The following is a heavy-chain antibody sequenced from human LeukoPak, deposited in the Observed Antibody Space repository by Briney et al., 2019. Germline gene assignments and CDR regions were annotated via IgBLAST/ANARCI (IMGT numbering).Heavy chain of an antibody. Sequence: SETLSLTCTVSGYSISSDYYWGWIRQPPGKGLEWIGSIHHSGRTYYNPSLKSRVTISVDTSKNQFSLKLSSVTAADTAVFYCASLRERSYYARGFDYWGQGTLVTVSS. D-gene: IGHD1-26*01. CDR3: ASLRERSYYARGFDY. CDR2: IHHSGRT. V-gene: IGHV4-38-2*02. J-gene: IGHJ4*02. CDR1: GYSISSDYY.